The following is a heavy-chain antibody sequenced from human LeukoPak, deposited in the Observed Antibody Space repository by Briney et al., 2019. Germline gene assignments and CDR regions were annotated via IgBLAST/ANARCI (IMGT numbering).Heavy chain of an antibody. V-gene: IGHV5-51*01. CDR1: GYSFTSYW. CDR3: ARLMGPASSSKGNIDY. Sequence: GESLKISCKGSGYSFTSYWIGWVRQMPGKGLEWMGIIYPGDSDTRYSPSFQGQVTISAGKSISTAYLQWSSLKASDTAMYYCARLMGPASSSKGNIDYWGQGTLVTVSS. D-gene: IGHD6-6*01. J-gene: IGHJ4*02. CDR2: IYPGDSDT.